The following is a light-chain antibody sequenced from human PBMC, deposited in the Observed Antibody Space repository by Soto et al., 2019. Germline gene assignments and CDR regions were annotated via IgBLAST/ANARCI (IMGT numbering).Light chain of an antibody. V-gene: IGKV1-5*01. CDR1: QSISSW. CDR2: DAS. J-gene: IGKJ1*01. CDR3: QPYNSYSWT. Sequence: DIQMTQSPSTLSASLGDRVTITCMASQSISSWLAWYQQKPGKSPKLLIYDASSLESGVTSRFSGSGSGTEFPLTISSLQPDDFATYYCQPYNSYSWTVGQGTQVDIK.